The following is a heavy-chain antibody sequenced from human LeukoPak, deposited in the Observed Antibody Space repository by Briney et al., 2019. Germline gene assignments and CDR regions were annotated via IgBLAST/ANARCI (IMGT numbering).Heavy chain of an antibody. CDR2: INPNSGGT. D-gene: IGHD6-13*01. CDR3: ARDQRAAAAGTWFDP. J-gene: IGHJ5*02. CDR1: GYTFTGYY. V-gene: IGHV1-2*02. Sequence: ASVTVSCKASGYTFTGYYMHWVRQAPGQGLEWMGWINPNSGGTNYAQKFQGRVTMTRDTSISTAYMELSRLRSDDTAVYYCARDQRAAAAGTWFDPWGQGTLVTVSS.